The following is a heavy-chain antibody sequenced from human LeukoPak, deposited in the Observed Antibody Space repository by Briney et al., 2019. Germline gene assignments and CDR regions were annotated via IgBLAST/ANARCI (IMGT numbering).Heavy chain of an antibody. CDR2: MFYDGTHE. CDR1: GYTFRTYG. Sequence: GGSLRLSCVASGYTFRTYGVHWVRQAPGKGLEWVAFMFYDGTHEYYADSVKGRFTISRDNSKNTLYLHMNILRLEDTGVYYCVNGGIGNFFWYFDYWGQGALVTVSS. CDR3: VNGGIGNFFWYFDY. J-gene: IGHJ4*02. D-gene: IGHD3-9*01. V-gene: IGHV3-30*02.